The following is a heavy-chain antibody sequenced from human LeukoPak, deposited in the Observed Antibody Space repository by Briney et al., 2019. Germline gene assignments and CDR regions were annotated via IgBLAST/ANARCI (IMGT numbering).Heavy chain of an antibody. Sequence: PSETLSLTCAVYGGSFSGYYWSWIRQPPGKGLEWIGEINHSGSTNYNPSLKSRVTISVDTSKNQFSLKLSSVTAADTAVYYCARQGRWLQYRGDYWGQGTLVTVSS. CDR3: ARQGRWLQYRGDY. CDR1: GGSFSGYY. CDR2: INHSGST. D-gene: IGHD5-24*01. V-gene: IGHV4-34*01. J-gene: IGHJ4*02.